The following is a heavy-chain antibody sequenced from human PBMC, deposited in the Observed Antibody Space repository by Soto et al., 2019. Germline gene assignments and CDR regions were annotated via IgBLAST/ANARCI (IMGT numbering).Heavy chain of an antibody. Sequence: GASVKVSCKASVFSVDTTYCIHWVRRAPGQGLEWMGSINPNSGDTNYAQNFQGRVTMTRDTSISTAYMEVSSLTSDDTAVYYCGSHRSGPSPDVGHWGHGTMVTVSS. D-gene: IGHD2-15*01. CDR1: VFSVDTTYC. CDR2: INPNSGDT. CDR3: GSHRSGPSPDVGH. J-gene: IGHJ4*01. V-gene: IGHV1-2*02.